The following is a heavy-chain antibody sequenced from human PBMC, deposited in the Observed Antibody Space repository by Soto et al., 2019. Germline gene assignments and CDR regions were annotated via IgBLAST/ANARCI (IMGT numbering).Heavy chain of an antibody. CDR1: GFSLSTSGMG. D-gene: IGHD3-9*01. J-gene: IGHJ4*02. CDR2: IYWDDDK. V-gene: IGHV2-5*02. Sequence: QITLKESGPTLVKPTQTLTLTCTFSGFSLSTSGMGVAWIRQPPGKALEWLAIIYWDDDKRYSPSLKSRLTITKXTXKXXVVLTMTNMDPVDTATYYCTHSRKSYYDILTGYNYWGQGTLVTVSS. CDR3: THSRKSYYDILTGYNY.